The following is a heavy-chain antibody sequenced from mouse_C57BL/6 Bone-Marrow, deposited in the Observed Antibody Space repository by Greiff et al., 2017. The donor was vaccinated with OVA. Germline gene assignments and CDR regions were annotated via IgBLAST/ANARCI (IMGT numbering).Heavy chain of an antibody. CDR1: CYTFTSYW. CDR3: ARATGGVTWFAY. V-gene: IGHV1-64*01. D-gene: IGHD1-1*01. CDR2: IHPNSGST. J-gene: IGHJ3*01. Sequence: VQLQQPGAELVKPGASVKLSCKASCYTFTSYWMHWVKQRPGQGLEWIGMIHPNSGSTNYNEKFKSKATLTVDKSSSTAYMQLRSLTSEDSAVYDCARATGGVTWFAYGGQGTLVTVSA.